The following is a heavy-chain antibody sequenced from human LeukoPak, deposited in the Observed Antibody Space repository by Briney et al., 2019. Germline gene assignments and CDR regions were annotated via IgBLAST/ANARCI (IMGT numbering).Heavy chain of an antibody. CDR2: IIPIFDTP. J-gene: IGHJ4*02. V-gene: IGHV1-69*13. Sequence: GASVTVSCKASGGTFSSYAISWVRQAPGQGLEWMGGIIPIFDTPNYAQRSQGRVTITADESTSTAYMELSSLKSEDTAVYYCARDGVGATKRGAFDYWGQGTLVTVSS. CDR3: ARDGVGATKRGAFDY. CDR1: GGTFSSYA. D-gene: IGHD1-26*01.